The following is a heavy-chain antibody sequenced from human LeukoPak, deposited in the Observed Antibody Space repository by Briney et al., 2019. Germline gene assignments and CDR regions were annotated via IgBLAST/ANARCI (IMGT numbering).Heavy chain of an antibody. CDR2: ISYDGSNK. D-gene: IGHD2-15*01. CDR3: ARGLHCSGGTCYSYSSHRNWFDP. Sequence: GGSLRLSCAASGFTFSSYAMHWVRQAPGKGLEWVAVISYDGSNKYYADSVKGRFTISRDNSKNTLYLQVNSLRVEDTAVYYCARGLHCSGGTCYSYSSHRNWFDPWGQGTLVTVSS. CDR1: GFTFSSYA. J-gene: IGHJ5*02. V-gene: IGHV3-30*04.